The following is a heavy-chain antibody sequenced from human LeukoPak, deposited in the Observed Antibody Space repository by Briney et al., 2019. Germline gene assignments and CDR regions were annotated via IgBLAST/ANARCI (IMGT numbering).Heavy chain of an antibody. D-gene: IGHD5-12*01. CDR1: GFTFSSYG. Sequence: PGGSLRLSCAASGFTFSSYGMHWVRQAPGKGLEWVAVIWYDGSNKYYADSVKGRFTISRDNSKNTLYLQMNSLRAEDTAVYYCARGYIVATSGFDYWGQGTLVTVSS. CDR2: IWYDGSNK. J-gene: IGHJ4*02. V-gene: IGHV3-33*08. CDR3: ARGYIVATSGFDY.